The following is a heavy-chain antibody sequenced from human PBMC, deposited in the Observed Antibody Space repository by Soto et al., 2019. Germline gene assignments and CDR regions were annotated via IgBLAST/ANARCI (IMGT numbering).Heavy chain of an antibody. Sequence: GASVKVSCKASGYTFTSXGISWVRQAPGQGLEWMGWISAYNGNTNYAQKLQGRVTMTTDTSTSTAYMELRSLRSDDTAVYYCARLQMTTVTTLFPGKKGQFDYWGQGTLVTVSS. CDR2: ISAYNGNT. V-gene: IGHV1-18*01. J-gene: IGHJ4*02. CDR3: ARLQMTTVTTLFPGKKGQFDY. D-gene: IGHD4-17*01. CDR1: GYTFTSXG.